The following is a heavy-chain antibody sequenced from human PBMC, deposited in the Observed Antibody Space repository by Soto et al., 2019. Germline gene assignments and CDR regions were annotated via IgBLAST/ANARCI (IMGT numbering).Heavy chain of an antibody. V-gene: IGHV3-30*18. CDR3: VKSLGFCSSSSCSRDYYYYYGMDV. Sequence: GGSLRLSCAASGFTFSSYGMHWVRQAPGKGLEWVTLISYDGGNKYYADSVKGRFSISRDNSRNMLYLQMNSLRPEDAAVYYCVKSLGFCSSSSCSRDYYYYYGMDVWGQGTTVTVSS. CDR1: GFTFSSYG. D-gene: IGHD2-2*01. CDR2: ISYDGGNK. J-gene: IGHJ6*02.